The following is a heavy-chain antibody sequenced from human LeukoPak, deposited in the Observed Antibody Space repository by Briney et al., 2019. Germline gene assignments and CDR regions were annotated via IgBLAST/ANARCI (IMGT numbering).Heavy chain of an antibody. D-gene: IGHD3-3*01. CDR1: GGSISAYY. CDR2: IYTSGSA. J-gene: IGHJ5*02. V-gene: IGHV4-4*07. CDR3: ARGHYYDFWSGYYQGWFDP. Sequence: SETLSLTCTVSGGSISAYYWNWIRQPAGKGLEWIGRIYTSGSANYNPSLRSRVTMSVDTSKNQFSLRLSSVTAADTAVYYCARGHYYDFWSGYYQGWFDPWGQGTLVTVSS.